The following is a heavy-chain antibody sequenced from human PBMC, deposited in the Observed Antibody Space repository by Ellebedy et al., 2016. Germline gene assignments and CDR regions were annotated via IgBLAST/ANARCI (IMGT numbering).Heavy chain of an antibody. Sequence: SVKVSXXASGGTFSSYAISWVRQAPGQGLEWMGGIIPIFGTANYAQKFQGRVTITADESTSTAYMELSSLRSEDTAVYYCARGGSTVTTLSYFDYWGQGTLVTVSS. CDR1: GGTFSSYA. D-gene: IGHD4-17*01. V-gene: IGHV1-69*13. CDR2: IIPIFGTA. CDR3: ARGGSTVTTLSYFDY. J-gene: IGHJ4*02.